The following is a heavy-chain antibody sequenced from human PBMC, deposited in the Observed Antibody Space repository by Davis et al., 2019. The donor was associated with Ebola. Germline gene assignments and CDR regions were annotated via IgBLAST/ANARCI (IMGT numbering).Heavy chain of an antibody. CDR3: ARVVGITMVRGVRYNWFDP. V-gene: IGHV7-4-1*02. D-gene: IGHD3-10*01. CDR2: INTNTGNP. Sequence: AASVKVSCKASGYTFTRYAMNWVRQATGQGLEWMGWINTNTGNPTYAQGFTGRFVFSLDTSVSTAYLQISSLKAEDTAVYYCARVVGITMVRGVRYNWFDPWGQGTLVTVSS. CDR1: GYTFTRYA. J-gene: IGHJ5*02.